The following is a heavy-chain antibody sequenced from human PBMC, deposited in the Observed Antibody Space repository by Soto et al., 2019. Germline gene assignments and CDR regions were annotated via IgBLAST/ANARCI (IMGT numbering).Heavy chain of an antibody. CDR3: ARTLELRLSNWFDP. J-gene: IGHJ5*02. CDR1: GGSISSYY. V-gene: IGHV4-59*01. D-gene: IGHD1-7*01. Sequence: SETLSLTCTVSGGSISSYYWSWIRQPPGKGPEWIGYIYYSGSTNYNPSLKSRVTISVDTSKNHFSLKLSSVTAADTAVYYCARTLELRLSNWFDPWGQGTLVTVSS. CDR2: IYYSGST.